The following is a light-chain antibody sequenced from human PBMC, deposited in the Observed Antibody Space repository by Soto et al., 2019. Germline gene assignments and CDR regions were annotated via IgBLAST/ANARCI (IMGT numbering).Light chain of an antibody. V-gene: IGKV3-11*01. CDR1: QSVSSY. J-gene: IGKJ2*01. CDR2: DAS. Sequence: EIVLTQSPATLSLSPGERATLSCRASQSVSSYLAWYQQKPGQAPRLLIYDASNRATGIQPRFSGSGSGTDFTLTISSLEPEDFAVYYFQQRSNWPPTFGQGTKLQIK. CDR3: QQRSNWPPT.